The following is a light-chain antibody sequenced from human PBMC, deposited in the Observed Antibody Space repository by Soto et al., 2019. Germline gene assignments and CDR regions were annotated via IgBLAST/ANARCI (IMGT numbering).Light chain of an antibody. Sequence: QSALTQPPSASGSPGQSVTISCTGTRSDVGGYNFVSWYQQHPGKAPKLLIYEVTQRPSGVPDRFSASKSGNTASLTVSGLQAEDEADYYCSSYAGSSNFVVFGGGTKLTVL. V-gene: IGLV2-8*01. CDR1: RSDVGGYNF. CDR2: EVT. J-gene: IGLJ3*02. CDR3: SSYAGSSNFVV.